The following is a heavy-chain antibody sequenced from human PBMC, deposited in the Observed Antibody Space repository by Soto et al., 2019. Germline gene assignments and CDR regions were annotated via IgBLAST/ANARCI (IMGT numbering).Heavy chain of an antibody. CDR3: ARDHGIAAADDFDY. CDR2: ISYDGSNK. V-gene: IGHV3-30-3*01. CDR1: GFTFSSYA. J-gene: IGHJ4*02. D-gene: IGHD6-13*01. Sequence: QVQLVESGGGVVQPGRSLRLSCAASGFTFSSYAMHWVRQAPGKGLEWVAVISYDGSNKYYADSVKGRFTISRDNSKNTLYLQMNSLRAEDTAVYYCARDHGIAAADDFDYWGQGTLVTASS.